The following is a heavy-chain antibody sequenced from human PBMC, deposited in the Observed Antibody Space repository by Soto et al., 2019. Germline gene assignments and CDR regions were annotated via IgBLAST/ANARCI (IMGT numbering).Heavy chain of an antibody. Sequence: GGSLRLSCAASGFTFSTYWMQWVRQVPGEGLVWVSSISESGDITVYADSVKGRFTISRDNAKNTLYLQMDGLRVEDTAIYYCSREYYSSGTHWGQGTLVTVSS. CDR3: SREYYSSGTH. V-gene: IGHV3-74*01. D-gene: IGHD3-10*01. J-gene: IGHJ1*01. CDR2: ISESGDIT. CDR1: GFTFSTYW.